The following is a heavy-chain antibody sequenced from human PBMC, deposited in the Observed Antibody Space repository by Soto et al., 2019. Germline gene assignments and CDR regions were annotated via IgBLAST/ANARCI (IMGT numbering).Heavy chain of an antibody. D-gene: IGHD1-1*01. V-gene: IGHV4-59*08. J-gene: IGHJ4*02. CDR1: GGSITNND. CDR3: ARRQNWNNLFDT. CDR2: SYYSGST. Sequence: SETLSLTCTVSGGSITNNDWSWIRQSPGKGLEWIGCSYYSGSTAYNPSLRSRVTISIDTSKMQFSLRLRSVTAADTAGYYCARRQNWNNLFDTWGQGTLVTVSS.